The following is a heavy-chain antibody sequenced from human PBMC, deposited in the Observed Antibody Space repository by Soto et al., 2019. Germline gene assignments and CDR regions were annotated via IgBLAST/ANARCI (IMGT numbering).Heavy chain of an antibody. D-gene: IGHD3-10*01. CDR3: ARGALGRFGELSINDACDI. J-gene: IGHJ3*02. CDR1: GGSISSGDYY. V-gene: IGHV4-30-4*01. Sequence: QVQLQESGPGLVKPSQTLSLTCTVSGGSISSGDYYWSWIRQPPGKGLEWIGYIYYSGSTYYNPSLKSRVTLSVDTSKNRFSVKLSSVTAADTAVYYCARGALGRFGELSINDACDIWGQGTMVTVSS. CDR2: IYYSGST.